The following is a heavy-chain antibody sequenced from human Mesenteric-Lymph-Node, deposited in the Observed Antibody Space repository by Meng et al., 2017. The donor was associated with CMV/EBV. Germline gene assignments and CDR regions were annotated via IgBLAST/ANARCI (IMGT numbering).Heavy chain of an antibody. CDR3: ARTPSSLGNTLYFDS. J-gene: IGHJ4*02. CDR2: IDWDDDK. CDR1: GFSLSTTRMR. V-gene: IGHV2-70D*14. D-gene: IGHD2/OR15-2a*01. Sequence: SGPTLVKPTQTLTLTCTFSGFSLSTTRMRVSWIRQPPGKALEWLARIDWDDDKFYSASLKTRLTISKDTSKNQVVLTMTNMDPADTGTYYCARTPSSLGNTLYFDSWGQGTLVTVSS.